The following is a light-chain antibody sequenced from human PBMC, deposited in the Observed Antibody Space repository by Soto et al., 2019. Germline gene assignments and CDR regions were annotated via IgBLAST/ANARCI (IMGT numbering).Light chain of an antibody. CDR2: GAS. CDR1: QSVTTN. Sequence: EVVMTQSPATLCVSPGERATLSCRASQSVTTNMAWYQQKPGQAPRLLIYGASTRATGIPDRFSGSGSGTDFTLTISRLEPEDFAVYYCQQYGSSGTFGQGTKVDIK. J-gene: IGKJ1*01. V-gene: IGKV3-20*01. CDR3: QQYGSSGT.